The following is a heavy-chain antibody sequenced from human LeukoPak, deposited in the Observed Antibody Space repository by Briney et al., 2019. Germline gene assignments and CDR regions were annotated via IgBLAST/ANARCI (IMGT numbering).Heavy chain of an antibody. CDR2: ISAYNGNA. J-gene: IGHJ4*02. V-gene: IGHV1-18*01. Sequence: GASVKVSCKTSGYTFMKYGIIWVRQAPGQGPEWMGWISAYNGNAKYAQNVQDRLTMTIDTSTSTVYMELRSPRSDDTAVYYCARDGYDILTGYKLDYWGQGTLVTVSS. CDR1: GYTFMKYG. D-gene: IGHD3-9*01. CDR3: ARDGYDILTGYKLDY.